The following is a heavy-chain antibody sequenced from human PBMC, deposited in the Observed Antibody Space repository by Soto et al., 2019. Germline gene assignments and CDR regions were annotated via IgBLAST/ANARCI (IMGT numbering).Heavy chain of an antibody. D-gene: IGHD3-3*01. CDR1: GGTFSRYA. J-gene: IGHJ6*02. V-gene: IGHV1-69*13. CDR3: ARDSSRAGHYDFWSGPYYYYGMDV. CDR2: IIPIFGTA. Sequence: AVKVSCKASGGTFSRYAISWVRQAPGQGLEWMGGIIPIFGTANYAQEFQGRVTITADESTSTAYMELSSLRSEDTAVYYCARDSSRAGHYDFWSGPYYYYGMDVWGQGTTGTVSS.